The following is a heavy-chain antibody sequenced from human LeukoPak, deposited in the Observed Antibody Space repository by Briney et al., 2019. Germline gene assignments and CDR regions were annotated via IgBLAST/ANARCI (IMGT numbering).Heavy chain of an antibody. CDR2: ISAYNGNT. D-gene: IGHD6-13*01. CDR1: GYTFTSYG. J-gene: IGHJ4*02. Sequence: ASVKVSCKASGYTFTSYGISWVRQAPGQGLEWMGLISAYNGNTNYAQKLQGRVTMTTGTSTSTAYMELRSLRSDDTAVYYCARDAPRAEGIAAADYGGQETLVTVSS. CDR3: ARDAPRAEGIAAADY. V-gene: IGHV1-18*01.